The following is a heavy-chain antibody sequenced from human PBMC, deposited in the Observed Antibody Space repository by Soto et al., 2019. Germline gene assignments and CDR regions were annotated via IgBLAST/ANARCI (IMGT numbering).Heavy chain of an antibody. CDR3: ARDCSSSSCYGYFQH. CDR2: ISGRGSTI. D-gene: IGHD2-2*01. Sequence: QVQLVESGGDLVKPGGSLRLSCAASGFTFSDYYMSWIRQAPGKGLEWVSHISGRGSTIYFADSVKGRFTISRDNAKNSLYLQMNSLRAEDTAVYYCARDCSSSSCYGYFQHWGQGTRVTVSS. CDR1: GFTFSDYY. J-gene: IGHJ1*01. V-gene: IGHV3-11*01.